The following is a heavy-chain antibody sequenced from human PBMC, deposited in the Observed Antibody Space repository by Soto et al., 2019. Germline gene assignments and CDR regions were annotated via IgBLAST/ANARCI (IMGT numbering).Heavy chain of an antibody. V-gene: IGHV4-30-2*03. CDR1: GGYISSGGLS. CDR2: IYYSGST. Sequence: SETLSLTCGVSGGYISSGGLSWSCIRQPPGKGLEWIGSIYYSGSTYYNPSLKRPVTISVDTSKNQFSLKLSSETAADTAVYYCVRHGPGPSMTTVSRPLDFWGQGTPVTVSS. D-gene: IGHD4-17*01. CDR3: VRHGPGPSMTTVSRPLDF. J-gene: IGHJ4*02.